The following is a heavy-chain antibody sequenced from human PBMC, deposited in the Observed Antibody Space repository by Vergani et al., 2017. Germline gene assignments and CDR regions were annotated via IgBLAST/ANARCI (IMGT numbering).Heavy chain of an antibody. D-gene: IGHD3-10*01. CDR2: IYTSGAT. CDR1: GGSFSTGGQS. CDR3: ARDLGYYGSGSYLPDYYYGMDV. Sequence: QVQLQESGPGLVKPSQTLSLTCTVSGGSFSTGGQSWTWLRQSAGKGLEWIGRIYTSGATNYNPSLKSRVTISVDTSKNQFSLKLSSVTAADTAIYYCARDLGYYGSGSYLPDYYYGMDVWGQGTTVTVSS. J-gene: IGHJ6*02. V-gene: IGHV4-61*02.